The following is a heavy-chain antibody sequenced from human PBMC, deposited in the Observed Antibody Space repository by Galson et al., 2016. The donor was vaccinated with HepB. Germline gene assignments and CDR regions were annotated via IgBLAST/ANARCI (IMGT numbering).Heavy chain of an antibody. Sequence: SLRLSCAASEFTFSSYAMSWVRQAPRKGLEWVAAISTSGGSTDYADSVRGRFTISRDNSKNMLYLQMNSLRAEDSALYYCAKGTTRLGDNWGQGILVTVSS. V-gene: IGHV3-23*01. CDR1: EFTFSSYA. D-gene: IGHD4-11*01. J-gene: IGHJ4*02. CDR2: ISTSGGST. CDR3: AKGTTRLGDN.